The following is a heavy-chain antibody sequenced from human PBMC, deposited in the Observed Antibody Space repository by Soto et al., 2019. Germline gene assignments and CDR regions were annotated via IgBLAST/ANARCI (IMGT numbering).Heavy chain of an antibody. CDR2: SKPSGDNT. Sequence: QVLLVQSGAEVKKPGASVKVSCKASGYTFTNYYIHWVRQAPGQGLEWMGISKPSGDNTTYTQKFQGRVTMTRDTSTSTVYMELSSLRSEDSAVYYCARGGLEFHYWGQGTLVTVSS. J-gene: IGHJ4*02. CDR1: GYTFTNYY. V-gene: IGHV1-46*01. CDR3: ARGGLEFHY. D-gene: IGHD1-1*01.